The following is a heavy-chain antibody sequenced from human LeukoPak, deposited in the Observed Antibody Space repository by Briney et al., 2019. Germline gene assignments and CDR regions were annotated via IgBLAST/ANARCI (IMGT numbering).Heavy chain of an antibody. CDR3: ARGVPAALYY. CDR1: GFTFSSYS. CDR2: ISSSSSYI. Sequence: GGSLRVSCAASGFTFSSYSMNWVRQAPGKGLEWVSSISSSSSYIYYADSVKGRFTISRDNAKNSLYLQMNSLRAEDTAVYYCARGVPAALYYWGQGTLVTVSS. J-gene: IGHJ4*02. V-gene: IGHV3-21*01. D-gene: IGHD2-2*01.